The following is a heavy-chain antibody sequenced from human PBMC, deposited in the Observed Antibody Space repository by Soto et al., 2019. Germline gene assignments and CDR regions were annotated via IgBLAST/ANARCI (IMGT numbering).Heavy chain of an antibody. J-gene: IGHJ4*02. CDR3: SNTVVIVAPGYIDY. Sequence: GGSLRLSCAASGFTFSSYAMNWVRQAPGKGLEWVSTISGSADSTYYADSVKGRFTIARDNSKNTLDLQMNSLRAEDTAVYYCSNTVVIVAPGYIDYWGQGILVTVYS. D-gene: IGHD5-12*01. V-gene: IGHV3-23*01. CDR2: ISGSADST. CDR1: GFTFSSYA.